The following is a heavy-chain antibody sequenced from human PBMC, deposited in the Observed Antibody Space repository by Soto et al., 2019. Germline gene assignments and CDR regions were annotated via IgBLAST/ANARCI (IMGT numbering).Heavy chain of an antibody. D-gene: IGHD2-15*01. Sequence: QLQLQESGSGLVKPSQTLSLTCAVSGGSISSGGYSWSWIRQPPGKGLEWIGYIYHSGSTYYNPSLKSRVPISVDRSKNQFSLKLSSVTAADTAVYYCASNYCSGGSCYRDAFDIWGQGTMVTVSS. CDR1: GGSISSGGYS. CDR2: IYHSGST. CDR3: ASNYCSGGSCYRDAFDI. J-gene: IGHJ3*02. V-gene: IGHV4-30-2*01.